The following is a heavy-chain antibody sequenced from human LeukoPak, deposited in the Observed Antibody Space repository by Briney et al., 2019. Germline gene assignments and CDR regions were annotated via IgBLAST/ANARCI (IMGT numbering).Heavy chain of an antibody. V-gene: IGHV3-7*04. J-gene: IGHJ4*02. CDR1: GFTFSSYC. CDR3: ARARHGYWGY. CDR2: IKEDGSEK. D-gene: IGHD5-18*01. Sequence: GGSLRLSCAASGFTFSSYCMSWVRQAPGKGLEWVANIKEDGSEKNYVDSVKGRFTISRDNAKNSLYLHMNSLRAEDTAVYYCARARHGYWGYWGQGTLVTVSS.